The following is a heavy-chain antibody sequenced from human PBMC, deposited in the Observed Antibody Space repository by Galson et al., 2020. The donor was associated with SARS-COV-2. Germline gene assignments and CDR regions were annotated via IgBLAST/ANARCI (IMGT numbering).Heavy chain of an antibody. CDR1: GYSFIDFY. D-gene: IGHD5-18*01. J-gene: IGHJ4*02. CDR3: ARIEAGYAEEGD. Sequence: ASVKVSCKTSGYSFIDFYVHWVRQAPGQGPEWMGRMNPKNRDPILGQKFQGRVMLTIDTSIATAYMKLTSLTSDDTAVYYCARIEAGYAEEGDWGQGSPVTVS. V-gene: IGHV1-2*06. CDR2: MNPKNRDP.